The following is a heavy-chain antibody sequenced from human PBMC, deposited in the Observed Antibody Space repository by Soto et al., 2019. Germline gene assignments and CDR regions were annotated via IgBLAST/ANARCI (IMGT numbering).Heavy chain of an antibody. CDR1: GYTFTSYG. CDR3: ARSHYDILTGYYSNYYYGMDV. V-gene: IGHV1-18*01. CDR2: ISAYNGNT. D-gene: IGHD3-9*01. Sequence: ASVKVSCKASGYTFTSYGISWVRQAPGQGLEWMGWISAYNGNTNYAQKLQGRVTMTTDTSTSTAYMELRSLRSDDTAVYYCARSHYDILTGYYSNYYYGMDVWGQGTTVTVSS. J-gene: IGHJ6*02.